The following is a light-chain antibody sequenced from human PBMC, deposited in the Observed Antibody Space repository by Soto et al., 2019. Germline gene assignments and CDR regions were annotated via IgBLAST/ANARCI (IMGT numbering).Light chain of an antibody. Sequence: DIQMNKSPSTLSASVRDRVTSTCRASQSVSSWLAWYQQKPGKAPKLLIYNASSLESGVPSRFSGSGSGTEFTLTISSLQPDDIATYYCQQYNTLSRTFGQGTKVDIK. CDR3: QQYNTLSRT. CDR1: QSVSSW. CDR2: NAS. V-gene: IGKV1-5*03. J-gene: IGKJ1*01.